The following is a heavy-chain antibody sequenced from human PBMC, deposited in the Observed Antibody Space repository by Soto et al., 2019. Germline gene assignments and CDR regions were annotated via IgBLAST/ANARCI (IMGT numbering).Heavy chain of an antibody. CDR3: ARDYDRSGSPRYYFDY. CDR1: GYTFTSYY. V-gene: IGHV1-46*01. J-gene: IGHJ4*02. Sequence: QVQLVESGAEVKKPGASVKVSCKASGYTFTSYYMHWVRQAPGQGLEWMGIINPSGGSTSYAQKLQGSVTMTRATYTSTVYMELSSLRSEDTAVYYCARDYDRSGSPRYYFDYWGQGTLVTVSS. D-gene: IGHD3-22*01. CDR2: INPSGGST.